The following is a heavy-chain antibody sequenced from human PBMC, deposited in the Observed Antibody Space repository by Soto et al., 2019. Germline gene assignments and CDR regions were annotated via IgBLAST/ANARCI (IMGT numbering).Heavy chain of an antibody. D-gene: IGHD5-12*01. CDR1: GGSINSQSYY. J-gene: IGHJ5*02. Sequence: SETLSLTCTVSGGSINSQSYYWGWIRQHPGKGLEWIATIYSSGSTHYIPSLYSRVTISVDTSKNQLSLKLRSVTAADTAVYYCARLALDGYSVYWFDAWSLGTRVTVSS. CDR3: ARLALDGYSVYWFDA. V-gene: IGHV4-39*01. CDR2: IYSSGST.